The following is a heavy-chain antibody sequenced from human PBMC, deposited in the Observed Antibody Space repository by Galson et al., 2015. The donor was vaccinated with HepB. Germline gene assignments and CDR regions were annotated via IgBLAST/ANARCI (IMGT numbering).Heavy chain of an antibody. J-gene: IGHJ5*02. CDR1: GFTFSSYA. V-gene: IGHV3-23*01. CDR3: AKDAITIFGVVKEENWFDP. Sequence: SLRLSCAASGFTFSSYAMSWVRQAPGKGLEWVSAISGSGGSTYYADSVKGRFTISRDNSKNTLYLQMNSLRAEDTAVYYCAKDAITIFGVVKEENWFDPWGQGTLVTVSS. D-gene: IGHD3-3*01. CDR2: ISGSGGST.